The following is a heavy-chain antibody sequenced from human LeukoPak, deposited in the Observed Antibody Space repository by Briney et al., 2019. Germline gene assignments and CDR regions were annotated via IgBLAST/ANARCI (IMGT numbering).Heavy chain of an antibody. CDR1: GFTFSSYE. D-gene: IGHD6-19*01. Sequence: GGSLRLSCAASGFTFSSYEMNWVRQAPGKGLEWVSYISSSGSTIYYADSVKGRFTISSDNAKNSLYLQINSLRAEDTAVYYCASHEYSSGPDWFDPWGQGTLVTVSS. J-gene: IGHJ5*02. CDR2: ISSSGSTI. V-gene: IGHV3-48*03. CDR3: ASHEYSSGPDWFDP.